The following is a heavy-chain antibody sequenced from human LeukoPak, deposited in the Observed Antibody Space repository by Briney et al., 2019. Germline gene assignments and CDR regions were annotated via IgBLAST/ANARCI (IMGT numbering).Heavy chain of an antibody. V-gene: IGHV4-61*02. CDR3: ARTPGVGYDFDY. CDR2: IYTSGST. D-gene: IGHD3-3*01. Sequence: PSQTLSLTCTVSGGSTSSGSYYWSWIRQPAGKGLEWIGRIYTSGSTNYNPSLKSRVTISVDTSKNQFSLKLSSVTAADTAVYYCARTPGVGYDFDYWGQGTLVTVSS. J-gene: IGHJ4*02. CDR1: GGSTSSGSYY.